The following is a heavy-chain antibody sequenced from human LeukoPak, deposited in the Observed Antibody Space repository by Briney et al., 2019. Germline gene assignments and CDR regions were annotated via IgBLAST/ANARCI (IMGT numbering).Heavy chain of an antibody. CDR3: ASAPGILNY. J-gene: IGHJ4*02. V-gene: IGHV3-30*02. CDR1: GFMFSKYA. CDR2: IRHDGTKK. Sequence: PGGSLRLSCAASGFMFSKYAMHWVRQAPGKGLECVAFIRHDGTKKDYADSVKGRFTISRDNSKNTLYLQMNSLRAEDTAVYYCASAPGILNYWGQGTLVTVSS. D-gene: IGHD1-26*01.